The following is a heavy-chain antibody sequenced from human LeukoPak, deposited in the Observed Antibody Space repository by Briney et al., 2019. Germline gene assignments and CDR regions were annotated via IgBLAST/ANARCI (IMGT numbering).Heavy chain of an antibody. CDR2: INHSGST. D-gene: IGHD3-3*01. CDR3: ARIRYYDFWSGPYGMDV. J-gene: IGHJ6*02. V-gene: IGHV4-34*01. Sequence: SETLSLTCAVYGGSFSGYYWSWIRQPPGKGLEWIGEINHSGSTNYNPSLKSRVTISVDTSKNQFSLKLSSVTAADTAAYYCARIRYYDFWSGPYGMDVWGQGTTVTVSS. CDR1: GGSFSGYY.